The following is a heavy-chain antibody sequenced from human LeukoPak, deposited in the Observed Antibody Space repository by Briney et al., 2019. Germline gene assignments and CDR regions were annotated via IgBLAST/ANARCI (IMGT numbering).Heavy chain of an antibody. Sequence: PGGSLRLSCAASGFTFSSYSVNWVRQAPGKGLEWVSYISSISSTIYYADSVKGRFTISRDNAKNSLYLQMNSLRTEDTAVYYCARDRDYYDSSGYNCWGQGTLVTVSS. J-gene: IGHJ4*02. V-gene: IGHV3-48*01. CDR3: ARDRDYYDSSGYNC. CDR2: ISSISSTI. CDR1: GFTFSSYS. D-gene: IGHD3-22*01.